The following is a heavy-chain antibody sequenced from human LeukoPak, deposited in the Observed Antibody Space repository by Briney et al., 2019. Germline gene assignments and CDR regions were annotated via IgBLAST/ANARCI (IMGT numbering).Heavy chain of an antibody. CDR2: INTNTGNP. Sequence: ASVKVSCKTSGYTFTGYFIQWVRQAPGQGLEWMGWINTNTGNPTYAQGFTGRFVFSLDTSVSTAYLQISSLKAEDTAVYYCAPSGSGYYDDAFDIWGQGTMVTVSS. CDR1: GYTFTGYF. J-gene: IGHJ3*02. CDR3: APSGSGYYDDAFDI. D-gene: IGHD3-22*01. V-gene: IGHV7-4-1*02.